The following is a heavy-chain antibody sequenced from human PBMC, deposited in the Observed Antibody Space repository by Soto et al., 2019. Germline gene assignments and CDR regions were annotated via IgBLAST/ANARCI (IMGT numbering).Heavy chain of an antibody. D-gene: IGHD4-17*01. CDR1: GGSISSYY. Sequence: SETLSLTCTVSGGSISSYYWSWIRQPPGKGLEWIGYIYYSGSTNYNPSLKSRVTISVDTSKNQFSLKLSSVTAADTAVYYCAGHGHDYGDYQIDYWGQGTLVTVSS. CDR2: IYYSGST. CDR3: AGHGHDYGDYQIDY. V-gene: IGHV4-59*08. J-gene: IGHJ4*02.